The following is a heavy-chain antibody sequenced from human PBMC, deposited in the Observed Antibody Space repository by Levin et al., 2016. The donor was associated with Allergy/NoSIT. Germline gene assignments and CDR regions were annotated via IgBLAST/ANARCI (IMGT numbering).Heavy chain of an antibody. CDR2: IYHSGST. V-gene: IGHV4-31*03. CDR3: ARRSVVRGVTAHAFDI. D-gene: IGHD3-10*01. Sequence: LRLSCTVSGGSMSSGGYYWSWIRQHPGKGLEWIGYIYHSGSTYYKPSLKSRVSISVDTPKNQFSLKLSAVTAADTAVYYCARRSVVRGVTAHAFDIWGPGTKVTVSS. J-gene: IGHJ3*02. CDR1: GGSMSSGGYY.